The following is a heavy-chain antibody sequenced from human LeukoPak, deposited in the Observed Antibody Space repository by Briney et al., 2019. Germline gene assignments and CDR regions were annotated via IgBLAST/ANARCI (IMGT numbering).Heavy chain of an antibody. CDR3: AKGARSSSGYTTD. D-gene: IGHD3-22*01. CDR1: GFTFSRYG. J-gene: IGHJ4*02. Sequence: PGGSLRLSCAASGFTFSRYGMNWVRQAPGKGLEWVSYISSSGSTIYYADSVKGRFTISRDNAKNSLFLQMNSLKTEDTAFYYCAKGARSSSGYTTDWGQGILVTVSS. CDR2: ISSSGSTI. V-gene: IGHV3-48*03.